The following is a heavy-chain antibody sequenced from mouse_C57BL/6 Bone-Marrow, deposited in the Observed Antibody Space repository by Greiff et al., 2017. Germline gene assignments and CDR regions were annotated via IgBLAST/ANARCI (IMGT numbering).Heavy chain of an antibody. CDR3: ASAGSSGDWYFDV. V-gene: IGHV1-64*01. CDR2: IHPSSGNT. CDR1: GYTFTSYA. J-gene: IGHJ1*03. D-gene: IGHD1-1*01. Sequence: VQLQQSGAELVKPGASVKLSCKASGYTFTSYAMHWVKQRPGQGLEWIGWIHPSSGNTKYNEKFKGKATLTVDTSSSTAYMQLSSLTSEDSAVYNCASAGSSGDWYFDVWGTGTTVTVSS.